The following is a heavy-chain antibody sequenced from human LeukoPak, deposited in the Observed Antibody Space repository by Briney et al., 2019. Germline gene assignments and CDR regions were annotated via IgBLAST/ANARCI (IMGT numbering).Heavy chain of an antibody. CDR1: GYTFTSHD. J-gene: IGHJ4*02. Sequence: ASVKVCCKASGYTFTSHDINWVGQATGQGLEWMGWMKPTTRNTGSTHKLQGRVTRTRNTSISTAYLELSRLRSEDTVVYYCAREVNGGPGDYWGPGTLVTVSS. V-gene: IGHV1-8*01. CDR3: AREVNGGPGDY. D-gene: IGHD4-23*01. CDR2: MKPTTRNT.